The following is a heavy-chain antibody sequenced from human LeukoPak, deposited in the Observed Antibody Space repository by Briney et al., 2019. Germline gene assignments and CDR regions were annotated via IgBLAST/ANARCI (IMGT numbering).Heavy chain of an antibody. J-gene: IGHJ3*01. Sequence: QTGGSLRLSCAASGFTFSSYAMSWVRQAPGKGLEWVSAISGSGGSTYYADSVKGRFTISRDNSKNTLYLQMNSLRAEDTAVYFCARRPRDTSYYLGAFHDWGQGTTVTVSS. V-gene: IGHV3-23*01. CDR2: ISGSGGST. D-gene: IGHD3-22*01. CDR1: GFTFSSYA. CDR3: ARRPRDTSYYLGAFHD.